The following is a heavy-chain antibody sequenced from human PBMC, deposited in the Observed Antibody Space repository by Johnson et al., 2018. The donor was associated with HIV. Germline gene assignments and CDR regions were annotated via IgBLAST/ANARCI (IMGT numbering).Heavy chain of an antibody. Sequence: VQLVESGGGVVQPGRSLRLSCAASGFTFSSYWMSWVRQAPGKGLEWVANIKQDGSEKYYVDSVQGRFTISRDNAKNSLYLQMNSLRAEDTALYYCARRGWELWTTQNAFDIWGQGTMVTVSS. J-gene: IGHJ3*02. D-gene: IGHD1-26*01. CDR1: GFTFSSYW. CDR2: IKQDGSEK. CDR3: ARRGWELWTTQNAFDI. V-gene: IGHV3-7*05.